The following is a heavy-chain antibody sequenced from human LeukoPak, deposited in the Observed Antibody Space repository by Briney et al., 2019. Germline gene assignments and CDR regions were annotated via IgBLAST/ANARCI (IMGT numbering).Heavy chain of an antibody. V-gene: IGHV4-34*01. J-gene: IGHJ4*02. CDR3: ARVPTYYDFSIDY. CDR1: GGSFSGYY. CDR2: INHSGST. Sequence: PSETLSLTCAVYGGSFSGYYWSWIRQPPGKGLEWIGEINHSGSTNYNPSLKSRVTISVDTSKNQFSLKQSSVTAADTAVYYCARVPTYYDFSIDYWGQGTLVTVSS. D-gene: IGHD3-3*01.